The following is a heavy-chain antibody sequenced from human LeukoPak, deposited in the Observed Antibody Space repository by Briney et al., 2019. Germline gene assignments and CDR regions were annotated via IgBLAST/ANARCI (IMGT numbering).Heavy chain of an antibody. J-gene: IGHJ6*03. CDR3: ARGRSSGYPYYYYYMDV. CDR1: GGSFSGYY. CDR2: ISHSGST. V-gene: IGHV4-34*01. D-gene: IGHD3-22*01. Sequence: SETLSLTCAVYGGSFSGYYWSWIRQPPGKGLEWIGEISHSGSTNYNPSLESRVTTSVDTSKNQFSLKVSSVTAADTAVYYCARGRSSGYPYYYYYMDVWGKGTTVTVSS.